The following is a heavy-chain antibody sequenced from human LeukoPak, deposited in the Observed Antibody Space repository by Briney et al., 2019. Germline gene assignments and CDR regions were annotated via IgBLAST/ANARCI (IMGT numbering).Heavy chain of an antibody. CDR2: ISGSGGRT. J-gene: IGHJ3*01. Sequence: PGGSLRLSCAASGFTFSSYSMNWFRQAPGKGLEWVSAISGSGGRTYYADSVGGRFVISRDNSRNTLYLQMNNLRAEDTAIYFCARDKGRITIAAPKDAFDVWGQGTTVTVRS. CDR1: GFTFSSYS. CDR3: ARDKGRITIAAPKDAFDV. V-gene: IGHV3-23*01. D-gene: IGHD6-6*01.